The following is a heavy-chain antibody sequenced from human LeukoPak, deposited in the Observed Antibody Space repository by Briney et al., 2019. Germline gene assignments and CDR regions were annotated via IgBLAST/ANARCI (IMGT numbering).Heavy chain of an antibody. Sequence: GGSLRLSCAASGFTFSNYIMNWVGQAPGKGLEWVSYISSSSSVIYYADSVKGRFTITRDNAKNSLYLQMNSLRAEDTAVYYCARALYYYGSGRWYHGMDVWGQGTTVTVSS. CDR3: ARALYYYGSGRWYHGMDV. J-gene: IGHJ6*02. V-gene: IGHV3-48*04. D-gene: IGHD3-10*01. CDR2: ISSSSSVI. CDR1: GFTFSNYI.